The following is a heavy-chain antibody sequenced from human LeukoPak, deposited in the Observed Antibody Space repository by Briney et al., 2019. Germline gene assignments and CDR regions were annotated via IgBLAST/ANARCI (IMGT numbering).Heavy chain of an antibody. Sequence: GALGLSCAASGFTFSSYAMSWVRQAPGKGLEWVSAISGGGSFIFYADSVKGRFTISRDNAKNSLYLQMNSLRADDTAVYYCARLYGSERNIWGQGTMVTVSS. D-gene: IGHD3-10*01. CDR1: GFTFSSYA. CDR2: ISGGGSFI. V-gene: IGHV3-21*06. J-gene: IGHJ3*02. CDR3: ARLYGSERNI.